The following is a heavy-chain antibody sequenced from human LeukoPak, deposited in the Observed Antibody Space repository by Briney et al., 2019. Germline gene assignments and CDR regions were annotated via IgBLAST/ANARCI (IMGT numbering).Heavy chain of an antibody. Sequence: GGSLRLSCAASGFTFSSYWMSWVRQAPGKGLEWVANIKQDGSEKYYVDSVKGRFTISRDNAKNSLYLQMNSLRAEDTAMYYCARAPRGVRGVLIHFDYWGRGTLVTVSS. CDR2: IKQDGSEK. CDR3: ARAPRGVRGVLIHFDY. D-gene: IGHD3-10*01. J-gene: IGHJ4*02. V-gene: IGHV3-7*01. CDR1: GFTFSSYW.